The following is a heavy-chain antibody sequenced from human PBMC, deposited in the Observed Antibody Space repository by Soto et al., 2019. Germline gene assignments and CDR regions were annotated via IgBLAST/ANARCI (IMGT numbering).Heavy chain of an antibody. D-gene: IGHD2-2*01. J-gene: IGHJ6*02. CDR2: IIPISGTA. Sequence: QVQLVQSGAEVKKPGSSVKVSCKASGGTFSSYAISWVRQAPGQGLAWMGGIIPISGTANYAQKCQGRVTTTADESTSTAYMELSSMRSEDTAVYYCARSQGSSTSLEIYFYYYYGMDVGGQGTTVTVSS. V-gene: IGHV1-69*01. CDR3: ARSQGSSTSLEIYFYYYYGMDV. CDR1: GGTFSSYA.